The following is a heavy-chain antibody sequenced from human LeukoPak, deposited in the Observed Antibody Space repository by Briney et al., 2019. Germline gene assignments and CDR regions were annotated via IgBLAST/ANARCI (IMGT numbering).Heavy chain of an antibody. CDR3: ARDTNREQDI. J-gene: IGHJ6*02. D-gene: IGHD3-3*01. CDR1: GFTFSSYA. CDR2: ISGSGGST. V-gene: IGHV3-23*01. Sequence: GGFLRLSCAASGFTFSSYAMSWVRQAPGKGLEWVSAISGSGGSTYYADSVKGRFTISRDNSKNTVYLQMGSLSTEDTAVYYCARDTNREQDIWGQGTTVTVSS.